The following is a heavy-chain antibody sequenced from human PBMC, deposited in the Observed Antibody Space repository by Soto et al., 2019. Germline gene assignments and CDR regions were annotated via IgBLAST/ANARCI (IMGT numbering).Heavy chain of an antibody. V-gene: IGHV3-30*18. Sequence: QVQLVESGGGVVQPGRSLRLSCAASGFTFSSYGMHWVRQAPGKGLEWVAVISYDGSNKYYADSVKGRFTISRDNSENTQYLQMNSVRAEDTAVYYCAKDLGIAAAGYYYYYGMDVWGQGATVTV. CDR2: ISYDGSNK. CDR1: GFTFSSYG. D-gene: IGHD6-13*01. J-gene: IGHJ6*02. CDR3: AKDLGIAAAGYYYYYGMDV.